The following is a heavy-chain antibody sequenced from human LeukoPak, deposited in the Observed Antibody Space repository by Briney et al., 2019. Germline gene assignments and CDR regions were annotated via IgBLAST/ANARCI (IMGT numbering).Heavy chain of an antibody. CDR3: ATDLDRIVSSIGGVIVNGLGY. V-gene: IGHV3-21*04. Sequence: AGSLRLSCAASGFPFSSYWMHWVRQAPGKGLEWVSCISSGGGYTYYPASVKRPFTLSRENIRNTVHMQMNSLRVEGAALYYTATDLDRIVSSIGGVIVNGLGYWGQGALVTVSS. J-gene: IGHJ4*02. D-gene: IGHD3-16*01. CDR2: ISSGGGYT. CDR1: GFPFSSYW.